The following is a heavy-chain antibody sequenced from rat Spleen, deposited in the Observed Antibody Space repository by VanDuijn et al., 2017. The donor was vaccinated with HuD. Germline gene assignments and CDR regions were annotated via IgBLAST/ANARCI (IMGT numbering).Heavy chain of an antibody. D-gene: IGHD4-3*01. CDR3: ARRFDFDY. J-gene: IGHJ2*01. Sequence: EVQLVESDGGLVQPGRSLKLSCAASGFTFTDYYMAWVRQAPTKGLEWVATISYDGSRNYYRDSVKGRFTISRDNAKSTLYLQMDSLRSADTATYYCARRFDFDYWGQGVMVTVSS. CDR1: GFTFTDYY. CDR2: ISYDGSRN. V-gene: IGHV5-29*01.